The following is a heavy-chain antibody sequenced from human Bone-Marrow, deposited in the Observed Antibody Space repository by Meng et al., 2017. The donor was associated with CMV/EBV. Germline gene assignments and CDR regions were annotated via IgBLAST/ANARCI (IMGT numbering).Heavy chain of an antibody. Sequence: SCAISGDSVSSNSAAWNWIRQSPSRGLEWLGRTYYRSKWYNDYAVSVKSRITINPDTSKNQFSLQLNSVTPEDTAVYYCARGCRGGAGGNSKYYYYYGMDVWGQGTTVTVSS. J-gene: IGHJ6*02. V-gene: IGHV6-1*01. CDR1: GDSVSSNSAA. CDR3: ARGCRGGAGGNSKYYYYYGMDV. D-gene: IGHD4-23*01. CDR2: TYYRSKWYN.